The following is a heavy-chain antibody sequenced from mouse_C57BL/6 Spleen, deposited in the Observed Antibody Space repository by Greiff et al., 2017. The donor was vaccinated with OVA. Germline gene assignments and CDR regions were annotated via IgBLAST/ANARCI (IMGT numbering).Heavy chain of an antibody. CDR2: IYPGSGST. CDR3: ARSSYYSNYDYFDY. CDR1: GYTFTSYW. D-gene: IGHD2-5*01. J-gene: IGHJ2*01. V-gene: IGHV1-55*01. Sequence: QVQLKQPGAELVKPGASVKMSCKASGYTFTSYWITWVKQRPGQGLEWIGDIYPGSGSTNYNEKFKSKATLTVDTSSSTAYMQLSSLTSEDSAVYYCARSSYYSNYDYFDYWGQGTTLTVSS.